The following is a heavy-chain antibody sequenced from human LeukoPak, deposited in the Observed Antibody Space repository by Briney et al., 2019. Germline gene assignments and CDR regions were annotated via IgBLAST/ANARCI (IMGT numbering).Heavy chain of an antibody. CDR2: IIPILGIA. Sequence: ASVKVSCKASGGTFSSYAISWVRQAPGQGLEWMGRIIPILGIANYAQKFQGRVTITADKSTSTAYMELSSLRSEDTAVYYCARDPSDYVWGSYRPQRKYPSDYWGQGTLVTVSS. V-gene: IGHV1-69*04. J-gene: IGHJ4*02. CDR3: ARDPSDYVWGSYRPQRKYPSDY. D-gene: IGHD3-16*02. CDR1: GGTFSSYA.